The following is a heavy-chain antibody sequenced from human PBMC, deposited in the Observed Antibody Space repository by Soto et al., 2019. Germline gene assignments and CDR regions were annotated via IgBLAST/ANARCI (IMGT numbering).Heavy chain of an antibody. CDR3: PHYMTPMNTGYFGY. CDR1: GFSLTTSGVG. D-gene: IGHD4-17*01. V-gene: IGHV2-5*01. CDR2: VYWNDDK. J-gene: IGHJ4*02. Sequence: QITLKESGPTLLKPTQTLTLTCTFSGFSLTTSGVGVGWFRQPPGKALEWLALVYWNDDKRYSPSLKNRLTITRDTSKSQLVLTMTNMDPMDTATYYCPHYMTPMNTGYFGYWGQGTLITVSS.